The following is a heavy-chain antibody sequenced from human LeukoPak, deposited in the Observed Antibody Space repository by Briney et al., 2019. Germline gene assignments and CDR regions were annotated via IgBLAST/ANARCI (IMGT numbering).Heavy chain of an antibody. CDR1: GGSISSGDYY. V-gene: IGHV4-30-4*08. J-gene: IGHJ4*02. CDR3: ARGFRGVVVVPADYFDY. Sequence: SQTLSLTCTVSGGSISSGDYYWSWIRQPPGKGLEWIGYIYYSGSTYYNPSLKSRVTISVDASKNQFSLKLSSVTAADAAVYYCARGFRGVVVVPADYFDYWGQGTLVTVSS. D-gene: IGHD2-2*01. CDR2: IYYSGST.